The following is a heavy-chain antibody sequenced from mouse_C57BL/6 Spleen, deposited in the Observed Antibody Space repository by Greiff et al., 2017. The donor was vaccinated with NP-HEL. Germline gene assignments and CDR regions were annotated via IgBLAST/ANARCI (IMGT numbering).Heavy chain of an antibody. Sequence: EVKVEESGGGLVQPGGSLKLSCAASGFTFSDYGMAWVRQAPRKGPEWVAFISNLAYSIYCADTVTGRFTISRENAKNTLYLEMSSLRSEDTAMYYCAREGAAQDYAMDYWGQGTSVTVSS. CDR2: ISNLAYSI. V-gene: IGHV5-15*04. CDR3: AREGAAQDYAMDY. J-gene: IGHJ4*01. CDR1: GFTFSDYG. D-gene: IGHD3-2*02.